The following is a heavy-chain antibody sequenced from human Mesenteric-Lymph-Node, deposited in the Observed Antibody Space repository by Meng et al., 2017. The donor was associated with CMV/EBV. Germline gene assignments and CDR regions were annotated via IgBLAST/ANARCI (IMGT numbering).Heavy chain of an antibody. V-gene: IGHV3-23*01. CDR3: AKDWMTFDI. J-gene: IGHJ3*02. Sequence: LSLTCAASEFTFSGYGMYWVRQGPGKGLEWVSSISGPGVTAYYADSVKGRFTISRDNSKNMLYLQMSSLRVEDTALYYCAKDWMTFDIWGQGTMVTVSS. CDR1: EFTFSGYG. D-gene: IGHD2-2*03. CDR2: ISGPGVTA.